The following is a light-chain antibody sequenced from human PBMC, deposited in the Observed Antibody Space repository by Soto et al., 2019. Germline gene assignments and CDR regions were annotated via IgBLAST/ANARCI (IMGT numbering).Light chain of an antibody. V-gene: IGKV3D-20*02. Sequence: IVLTQSPATLSLSPGERATLSCRASQSVSNNYLAWYQQKPGQAPRLLIYGASNRATGIPDRFSGSGSGTDFTLTISSLEPEDFAVYYCQQRSNSITFGGGTKVDIK. CDR2: GAS. J-gene: IGKJ4*01. CDR1: QSVSNNY. CDR3: QQRSNSIT.